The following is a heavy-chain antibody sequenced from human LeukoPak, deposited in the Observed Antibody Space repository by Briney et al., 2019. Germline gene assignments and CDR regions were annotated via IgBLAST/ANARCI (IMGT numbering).Heavy chain of an antibody. CDR1: GGSITSYY. Sequence: SSETPSLTCTVSGGSITSYYWSWIRQPPGKGLEWIGYIYYSGATNYNPSLKSRVTISVDTSKNQFSLKLSSVTAADTAVYYCARSYGCSGACFDYWGQGTPVTVSS. J-gene: IGHJ4*02. CDR3: ARSYGCSGACFDY. D-gene: IGHD2-15*01. V-gene: IGHV4-59*08. CDR2: IYYSGAT.